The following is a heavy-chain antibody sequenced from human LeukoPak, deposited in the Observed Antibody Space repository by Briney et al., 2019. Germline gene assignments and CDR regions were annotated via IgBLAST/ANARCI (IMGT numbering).Heavy chain of an antibody. J-gene: IGHJ4*02. V-gene: IGHV1-69*01. D-gene: IGHD1-26*01. CDR3: ARSRVVGATLDY. CDR1: GGTFSSYA. CDR2: IIPIFGTA. Sequence: SVKVSCKASGGTFSSYAISWVRQAPGQGLEWMGGIIPIFGTANYAQKFQGRVTITADESTSTAYVELSSLRSEDTAVYYCARSRVVGATLDYWGQGTLVTVSS.